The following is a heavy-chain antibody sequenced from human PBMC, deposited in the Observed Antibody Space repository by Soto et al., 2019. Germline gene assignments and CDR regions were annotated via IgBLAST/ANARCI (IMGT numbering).Heavy chain of an antibody. J-gene: IGHJ4*02. V-gene: IGHV2-5*02. D-gene: IGHD3-22*01. CDR1: GFSLSTSGVG. CDR2: IYWDDDK. Sequence: QITLKESGPTLVKPTQTLTLTCTFSGFSLSTSGVGVGWIRQPPGKALEWLALIYWDDDKRYSPSLKSRLTITKDXXKXQXXLTMTNMDPVDTATYYCARGYYYDSSGYSGYYFDYWGQGTLVTVSS. CDR3: ARGYYYDSSGYSGYYFDY.